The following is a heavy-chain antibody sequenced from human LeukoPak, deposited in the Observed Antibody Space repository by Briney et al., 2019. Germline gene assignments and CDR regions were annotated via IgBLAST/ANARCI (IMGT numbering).Heavy chain of an antibody. Sequence: GGSLRLSCAASGFTFSGSAMHWVRQASGKGLEWVGRIRSKANSYATAYAASVKGRFTISRDDSYLQMNSLKTEDTAVYYCTSERYDLWSGYPNDYWGQGTLVTVSS. D-gene: IGHD3-3*01. CDR1: GFTFSGSA. CDR2: IRSKANSYAT. V-gene: IGHV3-73*01. CDR3: TSERYDLWSGYPNDY. J-gene: IGHJ4*02.